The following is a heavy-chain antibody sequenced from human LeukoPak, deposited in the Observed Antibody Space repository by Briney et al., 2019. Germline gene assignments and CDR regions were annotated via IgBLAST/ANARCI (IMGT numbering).Heavy chain of an antibody. Sequence: GGSLRLSCAASGFTFSSYSMNWVRQAPGKGLEWVSSISSSSSYIYYADSVKGRFTISSDNAKNSLYLQMNSLRAEDTAVYYCARTVLRSLGEFSLRGWFDPWGQGTLVIVSS. CDR2: ISSSSSYI. V-gene: IGHV3-21*01. D-gene: IGHD3-16*01. J-gene: IGHJ5*02. CDR3: ARTVLRSLGEFSLRGWFDP. CDR1: GFTFSSYS.